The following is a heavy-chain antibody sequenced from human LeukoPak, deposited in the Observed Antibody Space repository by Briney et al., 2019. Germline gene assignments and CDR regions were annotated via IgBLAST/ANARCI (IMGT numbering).Heavy chain of an antibody. V-gene: IGHV3-74*01. Sequence: TGGSLRLSCAASGFTFSSYWMHWVRQAPGKGLVWVSRINSDGSSTSYADSVKGRFTISRDNAKNTPYLQLNSLGAEDTAVYYCASLDLGTPYYYYGMDVWGQGTTVTVSS. CDR3: ASLDLGTPYYYYGMDV. J-gene: IGHJ6*02. D-gene: IGHD2-2*03. CDR2: INSDGSST. CDR1: GFTFSSYW.